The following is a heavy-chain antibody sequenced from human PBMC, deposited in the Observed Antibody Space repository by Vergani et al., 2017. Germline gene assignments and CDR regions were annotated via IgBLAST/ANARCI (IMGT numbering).Heavy chain of an antibody. J-gene: IGHJ6*02. CDR3: ARGYYDILTGYYKGYYGMDV. D-gene: IGHD3-9*01. V-gene: IGHV1-69*02. CDR2: IIPVLGKT. CDR1: GATFRSNT. Sequence: QVQLVQSGAEVKKPGSSVKVSCKASGATFRSNTISWVRQVPGQGLEWMGRIIPVLGKTKYAQDFQGRLTITADTSTSTAYMELTSLRSQDTAVYYCARGYYDILTGYYKGYYGMDVWGQGTTVTVSS.